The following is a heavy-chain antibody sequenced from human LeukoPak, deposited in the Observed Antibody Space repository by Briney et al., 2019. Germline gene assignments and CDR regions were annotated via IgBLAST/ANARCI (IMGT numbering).Heavy chain of an antibody. Sequence: GGSLRLSCAASGFTFSSYAMSCVRQAPGKGLEWVSAISGSGGSTYYADSVKGRFTISRDNSKNTLYLQMNSLRAEDTAVYYCAKDPRAQYCSSTSCSHYDNWGQGTLVTVSS. V-gene: IGHV3-23*01. CDR1: GFTFSSYA. J-gene: IGHJ4*02. CDR3: AKDPRAQYCSSTSCSHYDN. CDR2: ISGSGGST. D-gene: IGHD2-2*01.